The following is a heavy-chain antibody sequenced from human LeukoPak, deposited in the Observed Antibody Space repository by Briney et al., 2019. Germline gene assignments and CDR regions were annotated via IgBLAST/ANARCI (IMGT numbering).Heavy chain of an antibody. Sequence: ASVNVSCKISGYTLTELSMHWVRQAPGKGLEWMGGFDPEDGETIYAQKFQGRVTMTEDTSTDTAYMELSSLRSEDTAVYYCATTPDYDILTGYKTWGQGTLVTVSS. V-gene: IGHV1-24*01. J-gene: IGHJ5*02. CDR1: GYTLTELS. D-gene: IGHD3-9*01. CDR2: FDPEDGET. CDR3: ATTPDYDILTGYKT.